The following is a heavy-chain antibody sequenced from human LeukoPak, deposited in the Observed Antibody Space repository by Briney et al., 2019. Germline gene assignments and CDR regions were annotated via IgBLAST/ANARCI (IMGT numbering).Heavy chain of an antibody. CDR2: VSYDGSNK. J-gene: IGHJ4*02. V-gene: IGHV3-30*03. CDR1: GFTFSSYA. D-gene: IGHD6-19*01. Sequence: PGGSLRLSCAASGFTFSSYAMHWVRQAPGKGPEWVAVVSYDGSNKYYADSVKDRFTISRDNSKNTLYLQIHSLRAEDTAVYYCASRAIAVANARGQGTLVTVSS. CDR3: ASRAIAVANA.